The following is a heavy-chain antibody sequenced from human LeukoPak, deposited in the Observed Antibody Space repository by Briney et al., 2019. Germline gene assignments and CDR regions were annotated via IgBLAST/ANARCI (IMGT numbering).Heavy chain of an antibody. CDR2: IYTSGST. CDR3: ARGPYRGVISFDY. J-gene: IGHJ4*02. D-gene: IGHD3-10*01. V-gene: IGHV4-61*02. Sequence: SETLSLTYTASGGSISSGSYYWSWLRQPAGKGLEWIVRIYTSGSTNYNPSVKSRVTILIDTSKNQFSLKQSSVTAADTAVYYCARGPYRGVISFDYWGQGTLVTVSS. CDR1: GGSISSGSYY.